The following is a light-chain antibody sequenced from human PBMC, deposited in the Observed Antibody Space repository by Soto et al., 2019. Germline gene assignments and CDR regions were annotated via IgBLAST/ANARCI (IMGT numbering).Light chain of an antibody. CDR3: QQYNDSFPYT. Sequence: DIQMTQSPTTLSASIGDRVTITCRASQSIKNWLAWYQQKPGEAPKLLIYKASTLESGVPSRFSGSGSGTEFTLTISCLQPDDVATYYCQQYNDSFPYTFGQGTKVDIK. CDR1: QSIKNW. J-gene: IGKJ2*01. CDR2: KAS. V-gene: IGKV1-5*03.